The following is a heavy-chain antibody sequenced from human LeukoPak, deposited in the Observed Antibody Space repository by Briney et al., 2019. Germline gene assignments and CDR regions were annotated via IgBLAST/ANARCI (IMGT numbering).Heavy chain of an antibody. D-gene: IGHD3-3*01. J-gene: IGHJ4*02. Sequence: GGSLRLSCAASGFTFSSYEMNWVRQAPGKGLEWVSYISSSGSTIYYADSVKGRFTISRDNAKNSLYLQMNSLRAEDTAFYYCATTKGDFWNYFDYWGQGTLVTVSS. CDR1: GFTFSSYE. CDR3: ATTKGDFWNYFDY. CDR2: ISSSGSTI. V-gene: IGHV3-48*03.